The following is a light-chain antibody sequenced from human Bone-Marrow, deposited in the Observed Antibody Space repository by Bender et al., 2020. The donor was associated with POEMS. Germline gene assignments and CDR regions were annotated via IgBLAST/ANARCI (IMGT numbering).Light chain of an antibody. CDR2: DVS. V-gene: IGLV2-11*01. CDR1: RTDIGGYDY. CDR3: CSYAGTYTSGVI. Sequence: QSALTQPRSVSGSPGQSVTISCTGTRTDIGGYDYVSWYQKLPDKAPKFLIYDVSKRPSGVPDRFSGSKSGNTASLTISGLQAEDEADYYCCSYAGTYTSGVIFGGGTKLTVL. J-gene: IGLJ2*01.